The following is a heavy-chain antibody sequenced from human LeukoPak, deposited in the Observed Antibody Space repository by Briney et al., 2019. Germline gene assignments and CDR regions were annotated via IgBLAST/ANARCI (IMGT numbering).Heavy chain of an antibody. V-gene: IGHV3-53*01. CDR1: GFTVSSNY. Sequence: GGSLRLSRAASGFTVSSNYMSWVRQAPGKGLEWVSVIYSGGSTYYADSVKGRFTISRDNSKNTLYLQMNSLRAEDTAVYYCASGSGSYRTPYSYMDVWGTGTTVTVSS. CDR2: IYSGGST. D-gene: IGHD3-10*01. J-gene: IGHJ6*03. CDR3: ASGSGSYRTPYSYMDV.